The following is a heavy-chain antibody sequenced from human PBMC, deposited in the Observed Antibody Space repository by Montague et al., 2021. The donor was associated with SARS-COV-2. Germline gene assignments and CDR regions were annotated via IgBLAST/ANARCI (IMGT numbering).Heavy chain of an antibody. V-gene: IGHV3-23*01. D-gene: IGHD3-10*01. CDR1: GFTFSTYA. J-gene: IGHJ4*02. Sequence: SLSLSCAASGFTFSTYAMTWVRQAPGKGLEWVSSISASGVRTHYPDSVKGRFTISRDNSKNTLYLQMSSLRAEDTAVYFCLNYHGSGSYGDFWGQGTLVTGSP. CDR3: LNYHGSGSYGDF. CDR2: ISASGVRT.